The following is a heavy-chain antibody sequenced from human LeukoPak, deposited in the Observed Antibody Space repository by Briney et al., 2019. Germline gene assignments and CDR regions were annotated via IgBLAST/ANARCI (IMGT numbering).Heavy chain of an antibody. CDR1: GFTFSSYS. Sequence: GGSLRLSCAASGFTFSSYSMNWVRQAPGKGLEWVSSISSSSSYIYYADSVKGRFTISRDNAKNSLYLQMNSLRAEDTAVYYCARDQGSGVASPYYYYYMDVWGKGTTVTVSS. CDR2: ISSSSSYI. CDR3: ARDQGSGVASPYYYYYMDV. V-gene: IGHV3-21*01. D-gene: IGHD3-3*01. J-gene: IGHJ6*03.